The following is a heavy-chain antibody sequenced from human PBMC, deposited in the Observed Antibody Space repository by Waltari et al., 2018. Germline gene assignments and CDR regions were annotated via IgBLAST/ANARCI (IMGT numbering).Heavy chain of an antibody. D-gene: IGHD6-6*01. CDR3: ARWYKAARNLYYFDY. CDR2: IIPIFGTA. Sequence: QVQLVQSGAEVKKPGSSVKVSCKASGGTFSSYAISWVRQAPGQGLEWRGRIIPIFGTANYAQKFQGRVTITADESTSTAYMELSSLRSEETAVYYCARWYKAARNLYYFDYWGQGTLVTVSS. CDR1: GGTFSSYA. J-gene: IGHJ4*02. V-gene: IGHV1-69*15.